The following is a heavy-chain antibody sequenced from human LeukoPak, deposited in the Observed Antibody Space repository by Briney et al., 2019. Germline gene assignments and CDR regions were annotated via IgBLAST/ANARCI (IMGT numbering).Heavy chain of an antibody. J-gene: IGHJ4*02. CDR3: ARGVWQLVNYFDY. CDR1: GYTFTGYY. D-gene: IGHD6-6*01. Sequence: ASVKVSCKASGYTFTGYYMHWVRQAPGQGLEWIGWINPNSGGTNYAQKFQGRVTMTRDTSISTAYMELSRLRSDDTAVYYCARGVWQLVNYFDYWGQGTLVTVSS. CDR2: INPNSGGT. V-gene: IGHV1-2*02.